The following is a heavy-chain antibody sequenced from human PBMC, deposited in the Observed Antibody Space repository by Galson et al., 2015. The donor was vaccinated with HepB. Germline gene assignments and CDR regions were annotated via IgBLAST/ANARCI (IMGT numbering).Heavy chain of an antibody. CDR1: GFTFSSYA. Sequence: SLRLSCAASGFTFSSYAMHWVRQAPGKGLEWVAVISYDGSNKYYADSVKGRFTISRDNSKNTLYLQMNSLRAEDTAVYYCARGQDSSGFRAFDIWGQGTMVTVSS. V-gene: IGHV3-30-3*01. D-gene: IGHD3-22*01. CDR2: ISYDGSNK. J-gene: IGHJ3*02. CDR3: ARGQDSSGFRAFDI.